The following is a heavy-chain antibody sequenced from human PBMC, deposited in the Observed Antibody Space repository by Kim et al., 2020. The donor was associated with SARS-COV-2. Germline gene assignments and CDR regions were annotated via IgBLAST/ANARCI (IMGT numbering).Heavy chain of an antibody. Sequence: SETLSLTCTVSGGSIGGTNNFWGWIRQSPGKGLEWIGSVFYSGTTYYNPSLRSRLTISVDTSKNHFSLSLNSVTAADTAVYYCAKHSKWVAPTNWFAPWGQGTLVTVSS. D-gene: IGHD6-19*01. CDR2: VFYSGTT. CDR3: AKHSKWVAPTNWFAP. J-gene: IGHJ5*02. CDR1: GGSIGGTNNF. V-gene: IGHV4-39*01.